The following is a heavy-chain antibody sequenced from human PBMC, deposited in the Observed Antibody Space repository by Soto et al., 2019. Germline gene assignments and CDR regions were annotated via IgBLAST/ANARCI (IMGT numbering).Heavy chain of an antibody. D-gene: IGHD3-16*01. CDR2: IYYSGNT. Sequence: QVQLQESGPGLVKPSQTLSLTCTVSGGSTSSDNYWSWIRQPPGKGLEWIGHIYYSGNTDYNPSLKSRRAISIDTSKNQFSLKRSSVTAADTAVYFCAREGGESSDGLYYFDSWGQGSLVTVSS. CDR3: AREGGESSDGLYYFDS. CDR1: GGSTSSDNY. J-gene: IGHJ4*02. V-gene: IGHV4-30-4*01.